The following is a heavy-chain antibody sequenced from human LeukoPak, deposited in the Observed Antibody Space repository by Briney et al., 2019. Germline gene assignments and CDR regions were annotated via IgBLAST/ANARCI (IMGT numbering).Heavy chain of an antibody. Sequence: GGSLRLSCVASGLNFDDSAMLWVRQAPGKGLEWVSLISGDGGSTFYADSVKGRFSISRDNSKNSLYLQMNSLRPKDTAMYYCAKESGKFDYWGQGTLVAVSS. CDR1: GLNFDDSA. CDR2: ISGDGGST. J-gene: IGHJ4*02. CDR3: AKESGKFDY. V-gene: IGHV3-43*02.